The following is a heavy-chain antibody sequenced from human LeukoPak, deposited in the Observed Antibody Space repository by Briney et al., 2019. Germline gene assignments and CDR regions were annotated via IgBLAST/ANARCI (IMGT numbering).Heavy chain of an antibody. CDR1: GGSISSGSYY. Sequence: PSQTLSLTCTVSGGSISSGSYYWSWIRQPAGKGLEWIGRIYTSGSTNYNPSLKSRVTISVDTSKNQFSLKLSSVTAADTAVYYCAHSGTRDYYCGMDVWGQGTTVTVSS. J-gene: IGHJ6*02. V-gene: IGHV4-61*02. D-gene: IGHD1-26*01. CDR2: IYTSGST. CDR3: AHSGTRDYYCGMDV.